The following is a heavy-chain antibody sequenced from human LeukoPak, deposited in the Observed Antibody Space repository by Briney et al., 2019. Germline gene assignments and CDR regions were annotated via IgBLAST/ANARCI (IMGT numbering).Heavy chain of an antibody. Sequence: SETLSLTCTVSGGSISSYYWSWIRQPPGKGLEWIGSIYHSGSTYYNPSLKSRVTISVDTSKNQFSLKLSSVTAADTAVYYCARGPPTTALTYFQHWGQGTLVTVSS. D-gene: IGHD1-26*01. CDR3: ARGPPTTALTYFQH. J-gene: IGHJ1*01. CDR2: IYHSGST. V-gene: IGHV4-59*12. CDR1: GGSISSYY.